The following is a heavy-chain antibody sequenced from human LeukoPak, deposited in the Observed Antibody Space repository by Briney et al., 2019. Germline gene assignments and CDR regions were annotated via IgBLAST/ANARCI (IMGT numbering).Heavy chain of an antibody. D-gene: IGHD1-26*01. Sequence: PGGSLRLSCAASGFTFSSYAMHWVRQAPGKGLEWVAVISYDGSNKYYADSVKGRFTISRDNSKNTLYLQMNSLRAEDTAVYYCARERLGSPENYFDYRGQGTLVTVSS. V-gene: IGHV3-30*04. CDR3: ARERLGSPENYFDY. CDR2: ISYDGSNK. CDR1: GFTFSSYA. J-gene: IGHJ4*02.